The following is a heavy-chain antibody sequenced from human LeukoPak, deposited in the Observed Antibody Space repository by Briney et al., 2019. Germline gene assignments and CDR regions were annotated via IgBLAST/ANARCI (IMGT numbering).Heavy chain of an antibody. J-gene: IGHJ4*02. CDR2: LYSGGNT. Sequence: PGGSLRLSCAVSGFTVSSNYMSWVRQAPGKGLEWVSVLYSGGNTYYADSVKGRFTVSRDNSKNTLYLQMNSLRAEDTAVYYCAKVVNSGYYYYFDYWGQGTLVTVSS. CDR3: AKVVNSGYYYYFDY. V-gene: IGHV3-53*01. CDR1: GFTVSSNY. D-gene: IGHD3-22*01.